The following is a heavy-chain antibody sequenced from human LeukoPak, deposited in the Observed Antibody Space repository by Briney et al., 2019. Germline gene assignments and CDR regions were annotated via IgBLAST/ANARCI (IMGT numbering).Heavy chain of an antibody. D-gene: IGHD3-22*01. V-gene: IGHV3-20*04. CDR3: ARDPEGYYDSSGYYSPRYFDY. Sequence: GGSLRLSCAASGFTFDDYGMSWVRQAPGKGLEWVSGINWNGGSTGYADSVKGRFTISRDDAKNSLYLQMNSLRAEDTALYYCARDPEGYYDSSGYYSPRYFDYWGQGTLVTVSS. J-gene: IGHJ4*02. CDR2: INWNGGST. CDR1: GFTFDDYG.